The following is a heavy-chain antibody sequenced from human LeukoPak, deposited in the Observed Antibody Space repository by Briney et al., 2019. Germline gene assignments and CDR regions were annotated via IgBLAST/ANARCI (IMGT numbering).Heavy chain of an antibody. Sequence: GGSLRLSCAAPGFTFSSYAMSWVRQAPGKGLDWVSAISGSGGSTYYADSVKGRFTISRDNSKNTLYLQMNSLRAEDTAVYYCAQSIAAAGTGYWGQGTLVTVSS. J-gene: IGHJ4*02. CDR1: GFTFSSYA. CDR2: ISGSGGST. CDR3: AQSIAAAGTGY. D-gene: IGHD6-13*01. V-gene: IGHV3-23*01.